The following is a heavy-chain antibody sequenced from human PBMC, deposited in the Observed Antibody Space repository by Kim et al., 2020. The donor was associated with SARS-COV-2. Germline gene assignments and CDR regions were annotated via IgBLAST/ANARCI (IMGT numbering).Heavy chain of an antibody. V-gene: IGHV1-8*01. CDR3: ARGEVLDV. CDR2: MNPRRGDT. CDR1: GYTFTSFD. Sequence: ASVKVSCKASGYTFTSFDITWVRQVTGQGLEWMGRMNPRRGDTAYAQKFQGRVTMTRDTSSNTATMELRSLRSDDTAVYFCARGEVLDVWDQGTLVSVSS. J-gene: IGHJ5*02.